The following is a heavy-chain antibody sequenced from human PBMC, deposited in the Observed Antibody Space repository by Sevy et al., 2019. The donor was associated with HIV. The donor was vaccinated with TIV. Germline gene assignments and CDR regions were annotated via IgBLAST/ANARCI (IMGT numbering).Heavy chain of an antibody. J-gene: IGHJ6*02. Sequence: SETLSLTCTVSGGSISSYYWSWIRQPPGKGLEWIGYIYYSGSTNYNPSLKSRVTISVDTSKNQFSLKLSSVTAADTAVYYCARTFEFGIIWGGYYSPVRGSYGMDVWGQGTTVTVSS. D-gene: IGHD3-3*01. CDR1: GGSISSYY. CDR3: ARTFEFGIIWGGYYSPVRGSYGMDV. CDR2: IYYSGST. V-gene: IGHV4-59*01.